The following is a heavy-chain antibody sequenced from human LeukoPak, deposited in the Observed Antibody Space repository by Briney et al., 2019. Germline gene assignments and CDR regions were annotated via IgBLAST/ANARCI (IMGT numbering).Heavy chain of an antibody. D-gene: IGHD3-22*01. V-gene: IGHV4-59*08. J-gene: IGHJ4*02. CDR3: ATYDNTAFRLGY. Sequence: SETLSLTCPVSRGSVNSYYWSGIRQPPGKGLEWIGYIYYSGSTNYNPSLKSRVTISVDTSKNQFSLKLSSVTAADTAVYYCATYDNTAFRLGYWGQGTLVTVSS. CDR2: IYYSGST. CDR1: RGSVNSYY.